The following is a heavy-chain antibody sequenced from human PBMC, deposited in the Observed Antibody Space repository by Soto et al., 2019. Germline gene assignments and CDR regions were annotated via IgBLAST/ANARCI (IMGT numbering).Heavy chain of an antibody. Sequence: QVQLQESGPGLVKPSETLSLTCTVSGGSISSYYWSWIRQPPGKGLEWIGYIYHGGSTNYNPSLKSRVTISVDTSKNQFSLKLSSVTAADTAVYYCASGSYRSEYHFDYWGQGTLVTVSS. CDR1: GGSISSYY. D-gene: IGHD1-26*01. J-gene: IGHJ4*02. CDR2: IYHGGST. V-gene: IGHV4-59*01. CDR3: ASGSYRSEYHFDY.